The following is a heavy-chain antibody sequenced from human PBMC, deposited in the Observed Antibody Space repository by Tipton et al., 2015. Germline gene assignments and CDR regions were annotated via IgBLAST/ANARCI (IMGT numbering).Heavy chain of an antibody. Sequence: TLSLTCTVSGASINSYYWSWIRQPPGKGLEWIGYIYYAGSTYYNPSLKSRVTISIDTSKKHFSLKLSSVTAADTAVYYCARSRTNIVVVPADYGMDVWGQGTTVTVSS. CDR2: IYYAGST. J-gene: IGHJ6*02. CDR1: GASINSYY. V-gene: IGHV4-59*01. CDR3: ARSRTNIVVVPADYGMDV. D-gene: IGHD2-2*01.